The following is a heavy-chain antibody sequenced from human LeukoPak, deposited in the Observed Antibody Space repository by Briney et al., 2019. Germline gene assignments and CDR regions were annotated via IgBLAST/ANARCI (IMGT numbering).Heavy chain of an antibody. J-gene: IGHJ4*01. D-gene: IGHD3-10*01. CDR1: GDSISSTSYY. CDR2: IYNSGTT. CDR3: ASRVYGLGSFNY. V-gene: IGHV4-39*01. Sequence: PSQTLSLTCTVSGDSISSTSYYWDWIRQPPGKGLEWIGSIYNSGTTYYNPSLKSRVTVSVDTSKNQFSLKVSSVTAADTAVYYCASRVYGLGSFNYWGQGTLVTVSS.